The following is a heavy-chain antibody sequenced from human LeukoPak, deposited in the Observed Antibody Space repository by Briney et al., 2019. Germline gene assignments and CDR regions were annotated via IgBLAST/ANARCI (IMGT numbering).Heavy chain of an antibody. D-gene: IGHD3-3*01. CDR3: ASSPYYDLWSGYFHAFDI. Sequence: PSETLSLTCTVSGYSISSGYYWGWIRQPPGKGLEWIGSIYHSGSTYYNPSLKSRVTISVDTSKNQFSLKLSSVTAADTAVYYCASSPYYDLWSGYFHAFDIWGQGTMVTVSS. CDR1: GYSISSGYY. CDR2: IYHSGST. J-gene: IGHJ3*02. V-gene: IGHV4-38-2*02.